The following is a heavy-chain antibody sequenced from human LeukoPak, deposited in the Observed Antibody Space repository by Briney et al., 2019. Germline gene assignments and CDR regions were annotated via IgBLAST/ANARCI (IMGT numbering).Heavy chain of an antibody. CDR1: GFTFDDYT. V-gene: IGHV3-9*01. CDR3: AKDMVHYYDSSGYYSRDWYFDL. J-gene: IGHJ2*01. D-gene: IGHD3-22*01. Sequence: GGSLRLSCAASGFTFDDYTMNWVRQAPGKGLEWVSGISWNSGSIGYADSVKGRFTISRDNAKNSLYLQMNSLRAEDTALYYCAKDMVHYYDSSGYYSRDWYFDLWGRGTLVTVSS. CDR2: ISWNSGSI.